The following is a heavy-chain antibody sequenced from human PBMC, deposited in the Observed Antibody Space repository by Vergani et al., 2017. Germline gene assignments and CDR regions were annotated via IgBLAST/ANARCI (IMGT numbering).Heavy chain of an antibody. CDR3: ARHSTVEWLVKLGGVDP. Sequence: QLQLQEPGPGLVKPSATLFLICSVSGASIRSSYYYWGWIRQPPGKGLEWIASIYYSGSTYYNPSLKSRVTISVDTSKNQFSLKLSSVTAADTAVYFCARHSTVEWLVKLGGVDPWGQGILVTVSS. V-gene: IGHV4-39*01. CDR1: GASIRSSYYY. CDR2: IYYSGST. J-gene: IGHJ5*02. D-gene: IGHD6-19*01.